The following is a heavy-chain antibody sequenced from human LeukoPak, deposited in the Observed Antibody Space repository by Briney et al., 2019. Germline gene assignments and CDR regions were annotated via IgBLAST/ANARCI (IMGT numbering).Heavy chain of an antibody. J-gene: IGHJ4*02. CDR3: ARCGSESDY. CDR1: GFTFSGYW. V-gene: IGHV3-7*01. D-gene: IGHD1-26*01. Sequence: GGSLRLSCAASGFTFSGYWMSWVRQAPGKGLEWVANIKEDGSQKNYVDSVKGRFTISRDNAKDSLYLQMDSLRAEDTAVYYCARCGSESDYWGQGTLVTVSS. CDR2: IKEDGSQK.